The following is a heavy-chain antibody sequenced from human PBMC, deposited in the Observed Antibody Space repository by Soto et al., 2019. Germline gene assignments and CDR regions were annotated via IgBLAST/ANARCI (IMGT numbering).Heavy chain of an antibody. CDR1: GFTFSDYY. V-gene: IGHV3-11*06. J-gene: IGHJ4*02. CDR3: AREIAVAGTHNFDY. Sequence: LRLSCAASGFTFSDYYMSWIRQAPGKGLEWVSYISSSSSYTNYADSVKGRFTISRDNAKNSLYLQMNSLRAEDTATYYCAREIAVAGTHNFDYWGQGTLVTVSS. D-gene: IGHD6-19*01. CDR2: ISSSSSYT.